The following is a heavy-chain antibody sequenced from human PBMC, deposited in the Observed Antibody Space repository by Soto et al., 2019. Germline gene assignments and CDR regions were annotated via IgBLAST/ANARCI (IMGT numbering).Heavy chain of an antibody. D-gene: IGHD3-9*01. V-gene: IGHV3-23*01. Sequence: GGSLRLSCAGSGFTPTTTPLSWVRQPPGKGLEWVTTISGTATRTYYVDSVKGRFFISRDNSKNTVTLQMNNLTVDDTAVYYCATSFRYFDNWGQGTRVTVSS. CDR1: GFTPTTTP. CDR2: ISGTATRT. CDR3: ATSFRYFDN. J-gene: IGHJ4*02.